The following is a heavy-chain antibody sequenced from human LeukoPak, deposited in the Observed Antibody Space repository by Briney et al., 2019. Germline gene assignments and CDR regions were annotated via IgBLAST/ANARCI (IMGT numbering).Heavy chain of an antibody. J-gene: IGHJ4*02. V-gene: IGHV4-61*02. Sequence: SETLSLTCTVSGGSVSRGYYYWSWIRQPPGERLEWIGRIYTDGSSYYNPSLKSRVTISLDTSKNHFSLKLTSVTAADTAVYYCAKEAVSGPFHYWGQGTLVTVSS. CDR1: GGSVSRGYYY. D-gene: IGHD6-19*01. CDR2: IYTDGSS. CDR3: AKEAVSGPFHY.